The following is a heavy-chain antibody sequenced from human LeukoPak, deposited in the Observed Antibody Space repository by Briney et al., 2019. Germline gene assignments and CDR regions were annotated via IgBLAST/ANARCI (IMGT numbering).Heavy chain of an antibody. D-gene: IGHD3-16*01. CDR2: IYSGGST. CDR1: GFTFSIYS. J-gene: IGHJ4*02. V-gene: IGHV3-53*01. CDR3: ARSRYDYIWGIDY. Sequence: GGSLRLSCAASGFTFSIYSMNWVRQAPGKGLEWVSVIYSGGSTYYADSVKGRFTISRDNAKNTLYLQMNSLRDEDTAVFYCARSRYDYIWGIDYWGQGTLVTISS.